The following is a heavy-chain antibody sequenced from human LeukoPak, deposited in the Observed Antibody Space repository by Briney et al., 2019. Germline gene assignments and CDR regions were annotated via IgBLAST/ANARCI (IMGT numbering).Heavy chain of an antibody. Sequence: GASVKVSCKASGYTFISYGISWVRQAPGQGLEWMGWISAYNGNTNYAQKLQGRVTMTTDTSTSTAYMELRSLRSDDTAVYYCARGYCSSTSCYSGWFDPWGQGTLVTVSS. CDR3: ARGYCSSTSCYSGWFDP. CDR2: ISAYNGNT. V-gene: IGHV1-18*01. J-gene: IGHJ5*02. CDR1: GYTFISYG. D-gene: IGHD2-2*02.